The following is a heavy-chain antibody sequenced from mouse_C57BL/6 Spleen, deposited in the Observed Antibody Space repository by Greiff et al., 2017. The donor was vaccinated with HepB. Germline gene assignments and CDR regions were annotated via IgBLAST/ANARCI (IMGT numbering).Heavy chain of an antibody. CDR1: GYSITSGYY. CDR3: ARDRSYYDRAMDY. D-gene: IGHD2-12*01. CDR2: ISYDGSN. V-gene: IGHV3-6*01. J-gene: IGHJ4*01. Sequence: EVQLQESGPGLVKPSQSLSLTCSVTGYSITSGYYWNWIRQFPGNKLEWMGYISYDGSNNYNPSLKNRISITRDTSKNQFFLKLNSVTTEDTATYYCARDRSYYDRAMDYWGQGTSVTVSS.